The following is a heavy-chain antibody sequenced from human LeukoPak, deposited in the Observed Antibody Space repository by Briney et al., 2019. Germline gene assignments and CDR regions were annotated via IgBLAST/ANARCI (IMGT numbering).Heavy chain of an antibody. D-gene: IGHD5-18*01. Sequence: PGGSLRLSCAASGLTVSSNYMNWVRQAPGTGLEWVSALYIGGNTYYADSVRGRFTISRDNSKNTLYLQMNSLRAEDTARYYCTTAAGYNYGQYWGQGTLVTVSS. CDR3: TTAAGYNYGQY. V-gene: IGHV3-53*01. CDR2: LYIGGNT. CDR1: GLTVSSNY. J-gene: IGHJ4*02.